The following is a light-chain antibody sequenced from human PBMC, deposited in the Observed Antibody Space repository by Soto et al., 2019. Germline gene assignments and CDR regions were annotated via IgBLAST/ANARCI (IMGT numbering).Light chain of an antibody. CDR2: DAS. J-gene: IGKJ1*01. CDR1: QSISSW. CDR3: QQYNSYWT. Sequence: DIQMTQSPSTLSASVGDRVTITCRASQSISSWLAWYQQKPGKAPKLLIYDASGLESGVPSRFSGSGSGTEFPLTISSLQPDDFATYYCQQYNSYWTFGQGTKVEIK. V-gene: IGKV1-5*01.